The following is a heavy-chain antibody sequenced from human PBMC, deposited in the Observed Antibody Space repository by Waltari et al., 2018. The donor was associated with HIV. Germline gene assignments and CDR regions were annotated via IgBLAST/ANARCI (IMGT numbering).Heavy chain of an antibody. D-gene: IGHD3-22*01. CDR3: ARDPYYYDSSGYLCYFDY. CDR1: GFPFSSYA. J-gene: IGHJ4*02. V-gene: IGHV3-30-3*01. CDR2: ISDDGSNK. Sequence: QVQLVESGGGVVQPGRSLRLSCAASGFPFSSYAMHWVRQAPGKGVEWLAVISDDGSNKYYADSVKGRFTISRDNSKNTLYLQMNSLRAEDTAVYYCARDPYYYDSSGYLCYFDYWGQGTLVTVSS.